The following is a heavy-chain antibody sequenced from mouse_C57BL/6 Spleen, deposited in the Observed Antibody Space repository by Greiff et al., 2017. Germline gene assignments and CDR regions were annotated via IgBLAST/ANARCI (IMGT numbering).Heavy chain of an antibody. CDR2: ISSGSSTI. Sequence: EVKLMESGGGLVKPGGSLKLSCAASGFTFSDYGMHWVRQAPEKGLEWVAYISSGSSTIYYADTVKGRFTIPRANAKNTLFLQMTSLRSEDTAMYYCAREDYGSSYRDYYAMDYWGQGTSVTVSS. D-gene: IGHD1-1*01. J-gene: IGHJ4*01. V-gene: IGHV5-17*01. CDR1: GFTFSDYG. CDR3: AREDYGSSYRDYYAMDY.